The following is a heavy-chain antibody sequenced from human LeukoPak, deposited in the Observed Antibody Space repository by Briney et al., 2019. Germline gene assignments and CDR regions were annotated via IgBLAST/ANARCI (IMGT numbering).Heavy chain of an antibody. V-gene: IGHV3-21*01. CDR3: ASAFSMYYYDSSGYSAT. J-gene: IGHJ4*02. CDR2: ISSSSSYI. D-gene: IGHD3-22*01. CDR1: GFTFSSYG. Sequence: GGSLRLSCAASGFTFSSYGMHWVRQAPGQGLEWVSSISSSSSYIYYADSVKGRFTISRDNAKNSLYLQMNSLRAEDTAVYYCASAFSMYYYDSSGYSATWGQGTLVTASS.